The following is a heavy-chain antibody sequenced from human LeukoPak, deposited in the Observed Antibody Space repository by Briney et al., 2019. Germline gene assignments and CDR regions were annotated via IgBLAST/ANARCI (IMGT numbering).Heavy chain of an antibody. CDR3: ARRARIVAAGDAFDI. D-gene: IGHD1-26*01. CDR1: RGSISTYY. Sequence: PETLSLTCSVSRGSISTYYWSWIRQPAGKGLEWVGRIHTSGTTTYNPSLTSRVTMSLDTSKNQFSLKLISVTAADTAVYYCARRARIVAAGDAFDIWGPGTMVTVSS. CDR2: IHTSGTT. J-gene: IGHJ3*02. V-gene: IGHV4-4*07.